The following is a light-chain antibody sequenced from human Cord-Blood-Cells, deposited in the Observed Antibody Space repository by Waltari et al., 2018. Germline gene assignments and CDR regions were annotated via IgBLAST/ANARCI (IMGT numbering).Light chain of an antibody. Sequence: QPASVSGSPGQSITISCTGTSSDVGGYNYVSWYQQHPGKGPKLMIYEVSNRPSGVSNRFSGSQSGNTASLTIAGLQSEDEADYFCSSYTSSSTWVFGGGTKLTVL. V-gene: IGLV2-14*01. CDR1: SSDVGGYNY. CDR3: SSYTSSSTWV. CDR2: EVS. J-gene: IGLJ3*02.